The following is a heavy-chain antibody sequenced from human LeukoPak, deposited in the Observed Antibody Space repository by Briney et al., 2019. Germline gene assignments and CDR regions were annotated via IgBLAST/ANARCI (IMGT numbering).Heavy chain of an antibody. CDR1: GFTVSSSY. CDR2: IYSGGNS. J-gene: IGHJ4*02. Sequence: GGSLRLSCAASGFTVSSSYMSWVRQAPGKGLEWVSVIYSGGNSYYADSVKGRFTISRDDSKNTLYLQMNSLRAEDTAVYYCARDCCLRYASGNWGQGTLVTVSS. CDR3: ARDCCLRYASGN. V-gene: IGHV3-53*01. D-gene: IGHD3-9*01.